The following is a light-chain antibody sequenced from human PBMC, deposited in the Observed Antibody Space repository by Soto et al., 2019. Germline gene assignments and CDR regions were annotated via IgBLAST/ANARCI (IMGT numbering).Light chain of an antibody. CDR2: RAS. CDR1: QSINSW. Sequence: DTQMTQSPSTLSASVGDTVTITCRASQSINSWLAWYQQKPGKAPNLLIHRASTLQSGVPSRFSGSGSGTEFTLTITGLRPDDFATYYCQHYNTYPYTFGQGTKLEIK. V-gene: IGKV1-5*03. CDR3: QHYNTYPYT. J-gene: IGKJ2*01.